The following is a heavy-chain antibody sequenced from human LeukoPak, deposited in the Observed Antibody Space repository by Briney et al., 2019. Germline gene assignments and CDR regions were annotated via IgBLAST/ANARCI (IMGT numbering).Heavy chain of an antibody. Sequence: SETLSLTCTVSGGSISSSSSTSSYYWGWIRQPPGKGLEWIGSIYYSGATYYNPSLKSRVTVSVDTSKNQFSLKLSSVTAADTAVYYCARQRGYNYGLFDYWGQGTLVTVSS. CDR1: GGSISSSSSTSSYY. D-gene: IGHD5-18*01. J-gene: IGHJ4*02. CDR3: ARQRGYNYGLFDY. CDR2: IYYSGAT. V-gene: IGHV4-39*01.